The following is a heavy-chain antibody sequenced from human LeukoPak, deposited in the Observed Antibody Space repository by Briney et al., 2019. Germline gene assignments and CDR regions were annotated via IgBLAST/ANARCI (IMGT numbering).Heavy chain of an antibody. CDR3: ARGGLGSDRYCSGGSCQGDWFDP. D-gene: IGHD2-15*01. J-gene: IGHJ5*02. Sequence: SETLSLTCAVSGGSISSSNWWSWVRQPPGKGLEWIGEIYHSGSTNYNPSLKSRVTISVDKSKNQFSLKRSSVTAADTAVYYCARGGLGSDRYCSGGSCQGDWFDPWGQGTLVTVSS. V-gene: IGHV4-4*02. CDR2: IYHSGST. CDR1: GGSISSSNW.